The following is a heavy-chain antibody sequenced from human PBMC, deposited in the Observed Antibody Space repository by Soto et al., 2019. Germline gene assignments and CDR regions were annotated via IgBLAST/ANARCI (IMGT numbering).Heavy chain of an antibody. J-gene: IGHJ4*02. Sequence: QVQLVQSGAEVKKPGSSVKVSCKASGGTFSSYSINWVRQAPGQGLEWMGEIIPIFGTANYAQKFQGRVTSTADESTSTAYMERSSLRSEDTAVYYCARDGGRHSGGIAYWGQGTMVTVSS. V-gene: IGHV1-69*01. CDR1: GGTFSSYS. D-gene: IGHD1-26*01. CDR2: IIPIFGTA. CDR3: ARDGGRHSGGIAY.